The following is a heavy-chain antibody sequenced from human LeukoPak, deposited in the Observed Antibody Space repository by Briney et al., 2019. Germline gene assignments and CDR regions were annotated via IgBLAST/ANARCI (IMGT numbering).Heavy chain of an antibody. V-gene: IGHV1-2*02. CDR1: GYTFTAYY. CDR2: IKPDSGSS. D-gene: IGHD6-19*01. CDR3: ARARVPIAVAGLYYFGY. J-gene: IGHJ4*02. Sequence: ASVKVSCKASGYTFTAYYIHWLRQAPGQGPEWMGWIKPDSGSSHYAQKFQGRVTMTRDMSSNSAYMDLTRLKSDDTAVYYCARARVPIAVAGLYYFGYWGQGALVTVSS.